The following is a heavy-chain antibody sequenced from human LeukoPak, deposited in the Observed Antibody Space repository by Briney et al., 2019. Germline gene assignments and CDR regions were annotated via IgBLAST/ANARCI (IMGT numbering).Heavy chain of an antibody. D-gene: IGHD2-21*02. CDR3: ARGAYCGGDCFWWFDP. Sequence: ASETLSLTCTVSGGSISSYYWSWIRQPPRKGLEWIGYIYYSGSTNFNPSLKSRVTISVDTSKNQFSLKLSSVTAADTAVYYCARGAYCGGDCFWWFDPWGQGTLVTVSS. J-gene: IGHJ5*02. CDR1: GGSISSYY. V-gene: IGHV4-59*08. CDR2: IYYSGST.